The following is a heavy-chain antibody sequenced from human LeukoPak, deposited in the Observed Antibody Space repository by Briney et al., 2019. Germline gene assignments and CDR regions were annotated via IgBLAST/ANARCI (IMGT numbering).Heavy chain of an antibody. CDR3: AKSRTIFGVVIIGDYFDY. CDR1: GFTFSSYA. Sequence: HSGGSLRLSCAASGFTFSSYAMSWVRQAPGKGLEWVSAISGSGGSTYYADSVKGRFTISRDNSKNTLYLQMNSLRAEDTAVYYCAKSRTIFGVVIIGDYFDYWGQGTLVTVSS. CDR2: ISGSGGST. J-gene: IGHJ4*02. V-gene: IGHV3-23*01. D-gene: IGHD3-3*01.